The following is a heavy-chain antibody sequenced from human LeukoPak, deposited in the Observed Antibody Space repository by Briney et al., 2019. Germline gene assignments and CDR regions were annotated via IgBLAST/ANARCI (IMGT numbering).Heavy chain of an antibody. J-gene: IGHJ4*02. Sequence: GGSLRLSCAASGFTFSNAWMSWVRQAPGKGLEWVGRIKSKTDGGTTDYAAPVKGRFTISRDDSKNTLYLQMNSLKTEDTAAYYCTTARGVGEVPAATYYFDYWGQGTLVTVSS. D-gene: IGHD2-2*01. CDR2: IKSKTDGGTT. V-gene: IGHV3-15*01. CDR3: TTARGVGEVPAATYYFDY. CDR1: GFTFSNAW.